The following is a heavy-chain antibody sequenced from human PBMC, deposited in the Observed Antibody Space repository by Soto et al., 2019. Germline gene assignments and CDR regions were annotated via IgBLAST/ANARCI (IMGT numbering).Heavy chain of an antibody. CDR1: GFIFSDYT. CDR2: ISTSSSYI. Sequence: GGSLRLSCAASGFIFSDYTMNWVRQAPGKGLEWVSSISTSSSYIYYAESVKGRFTISRDNANNSVYLQMNNLRAEDTAVYYCTRVYRNRGHIIPPFGWFDPWGQGALVTVSS. J-gene: IGHJ5*02. D-gene: IGHD2-21*01. V-gene: IGHV3-21*06. CDR3: TRVYRNRGHIIPPFGWFDP.